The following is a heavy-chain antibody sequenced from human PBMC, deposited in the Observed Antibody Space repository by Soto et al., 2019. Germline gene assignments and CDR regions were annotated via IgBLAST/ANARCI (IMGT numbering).Heavy chain of an antibody. CDR1: GFTFSDYW. Sequence: GSLRLSCAASGFTFSDYWMYWVRQTPGKGLVWVSHINTDGSKTDYADFVKGRFTVSRDNAKNMLYLQMNSLRAEDTAVYFCAKVPYFDFWSGYPPQYFDQWGQGTLVTVSS. CDR2: INTDGSKT. CDR3: AKVPYFDFWSGYPPQYFDQ. V-gene: IGHV3-74*01. J-gene: IGHJ4*02. D-gene: IGHD3-3*01.